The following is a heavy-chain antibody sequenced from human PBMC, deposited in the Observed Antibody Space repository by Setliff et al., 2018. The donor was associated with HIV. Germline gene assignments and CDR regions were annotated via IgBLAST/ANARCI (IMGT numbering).Heavy chain of an antibody. CDR2: IYPGDSDT. Sequence: PGESLKISCKGSGYSFSSYWIGWVRQMPGKGLEWMGIIYPGDSDTRYSPSFQGQVTISVDKAVSTAYVQWSSLRASDTAIYYCARSGTGYSSSWDVPDFDYWGQGTLVTVSS. D-gene: IGHD6-13*01. CDR1: GYSFSSYW. V-gene: IGHV5-51*01. CDR3: ARSGTGYSSSWDVPDFDY. J-gene: IGHJ4*02.